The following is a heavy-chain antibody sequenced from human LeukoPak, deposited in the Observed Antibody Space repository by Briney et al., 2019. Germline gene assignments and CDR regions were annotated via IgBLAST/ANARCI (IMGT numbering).Heavy chain of an antibody. V-gene: IGHV3-53*01. J-gene: IGHJ6*03. CDR3: ARVDSEAVVSHYYYMDV. CDR2: IYSGGST. D-gene: IGHD3-22*01. Sequence: GGSLRLSCAASGFTVSSNYMSWVRQAPGKGLEWVSVIYSGGSTYYADSVKGRFTISRDNSKNTLYLQMNSLRAEDTAVYYCARVDSEAVVSHYYYMDVWGKGTTVTVSS. CDR1: GFTVSSNY.